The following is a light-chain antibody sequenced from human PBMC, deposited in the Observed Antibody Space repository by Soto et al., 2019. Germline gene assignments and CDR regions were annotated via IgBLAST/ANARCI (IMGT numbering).Light chain of an antibody. CDR1: NIGGKS. V-gene: IGLV3-21*04. CDR2: YDR. J-gene: IGLJ1*01. CDR3: QVWDNNSDHPYV. Sequence: SSELTQPPSVSVAPGKTATITCGGNNIGGKSVFWYQQKPGQAPVRVIYYDRDRPSGIPERFSGSNSGNTATLTISRVEAGDEADYYCQVWDNNSDHPYVFGTGTKLTVL.